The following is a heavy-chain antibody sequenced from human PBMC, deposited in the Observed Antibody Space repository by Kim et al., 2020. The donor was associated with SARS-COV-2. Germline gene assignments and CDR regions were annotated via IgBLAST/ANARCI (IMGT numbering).Heavy chain of an antibody. V-gene: IGHV3-74*01. D-gene: IGHD6-19*01. J-gene: IGHJ4*02. Sequence: YADSVKGRFTSSRDNAKNTRYLQMNSLRAEDTAVYYCARRQFSSGWYYFDYWGQGTLVTVSS. CDR3: ARRQFSSGWYYFDY.